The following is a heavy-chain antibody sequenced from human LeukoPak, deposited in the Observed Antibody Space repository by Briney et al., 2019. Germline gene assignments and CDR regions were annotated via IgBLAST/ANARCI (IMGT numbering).Heavy chain of an antibody. D-gene: IGHD2-21*02. CDR1: GYTLTELS. V-gene: IGHV1-24*01. CDR3: ATGERKDCGGDCSAPYYFDY. Sequence: GASVKVSCKVSGYTLTELSMHWVRQAPGKGLEWMGGFDPEDGETIYAQKFQGRVTMTEDTSTDTAYMELSSLRSEDRAVYYCATGERKDCGGDCSAPYYFDYWGQGTLVTVSS. CDR2: FDPEDGET. J-gene: IGHJ4*02.